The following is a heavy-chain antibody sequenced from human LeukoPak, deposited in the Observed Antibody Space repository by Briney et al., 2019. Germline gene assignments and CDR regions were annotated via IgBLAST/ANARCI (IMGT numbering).Heavy chain of an antibody. J-gene: IGHJ3*02. CDR2: IYYSGST. Sequence: SETLSLTCTVSGGSISGYYWGWIRQPPGKGLEWIGSIYYSGSTYDNPSLKSRVTTSVDTSKSQFSLKLNSVTAADTAVYYCARHVVVPTVYDAFDMWGQGTMVTVSS. CDR1: GGSISGYY. CDR3: ARHVVVPTVYDAFDM. D-gene: IGHD2-2*01. V-gene: IGHV4-39*01.